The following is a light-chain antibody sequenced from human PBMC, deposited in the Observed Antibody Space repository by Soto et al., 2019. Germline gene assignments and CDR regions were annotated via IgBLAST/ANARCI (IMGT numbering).Light chain of an antibody. Sequence: EIVLTQSPATLSLSPGERDTLSCRASQSVSSYLAWYQQKPGQAPRLLIYDASNRATGIPARSSGSGSGTDFTLTISSLEPEDFAVYYCQQRSNWPPTFGQGTKVEIK. CDR2: DAS. CDR3: QQRSNWPPT. J-gene: IGKJ1*01. V-gene: IGKV3-11*01. CDR1: QSVSSY.